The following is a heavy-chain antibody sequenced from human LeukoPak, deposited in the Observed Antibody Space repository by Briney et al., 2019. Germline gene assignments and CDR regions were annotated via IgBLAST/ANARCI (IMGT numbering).Heavy chain of an antibody. V-gene: IGHV4-31*03. Sequence: SETLSLTCTVSGDSISSGGYYWSWIRQHPGKGLEWIGYIYYSGSTYYNPSLKSRVTISVDTSKNQFSLKLSSVTAADTAVYYCARGPINSSGHYYYYYYGMDVWGQGTTVTVSS. CDR3: ARGPINSSGHYYYYYYGMDV. CDR1: GDSISSGGYY. J-gene: IGHJ6*02. CDR2: IYYSGST. D-gene: IGHD3-22*01.